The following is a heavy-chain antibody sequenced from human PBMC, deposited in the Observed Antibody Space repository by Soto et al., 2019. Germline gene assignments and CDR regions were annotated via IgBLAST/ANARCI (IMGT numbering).Heavy chain of an antibody. CDR2: IYWNDDK. CDR1: GFSLSTSGVG. J-gene: IGHJ3*02. V-gene: IGHV2-5*01. Sequence: SGPTLVNPTQTLTLTCTFSGFSLSTSGVGVGWIRQPPGRALEWLALIYWNDDKRYSPSLKSRLTITKDTSKNQVVLTMTNMDPVDTATYYCAHSLQLWPNWDAFDIWGQGTMVTVSS. CDR3: AHSLQLWPNWDAFDI. D-gene: IGHD5-18*01.